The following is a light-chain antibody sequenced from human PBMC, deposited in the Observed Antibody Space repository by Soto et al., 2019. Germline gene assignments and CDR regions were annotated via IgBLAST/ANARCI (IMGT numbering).Light chain of an antibody. CDR1: QSIRNY. CDR3: QQSYSTPFT. V-gene: IGKV1-39*01. Sequence: DMQMTQSPASLSASVGDRVTITCRASQSIRNYLNWYQQNPGKAPKLLVFAASSLQGGVPSRFSGSGSGTDFTLTISSLQPEDFATYYCQQSYSTPFTFGQGTRLEI. J-gene: IGKJ5*01. CDR2: AAS.